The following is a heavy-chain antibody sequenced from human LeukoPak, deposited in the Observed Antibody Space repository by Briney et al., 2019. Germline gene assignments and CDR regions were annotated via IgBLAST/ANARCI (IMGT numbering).Heavy chain of an antibody. J-gene: IGHJ5*02. CDR2: VHYSGST. D-gene: IGHD6-19*01. V-gene: IGHV4-39*01. Sequence: PSETLSLTCTVSGGSIRSSSYYWGWIRQPPGKGLEWIGSVHYSGSTYDNPSLKSRVTISVGTSKNQFSLKLISVTAADTAVYYCARRSTVAGRGRFDPWGQGTLVTVSS. CDR1: GGSIRSSSYY. CDR3: ARRSTVAGRGRFDP.